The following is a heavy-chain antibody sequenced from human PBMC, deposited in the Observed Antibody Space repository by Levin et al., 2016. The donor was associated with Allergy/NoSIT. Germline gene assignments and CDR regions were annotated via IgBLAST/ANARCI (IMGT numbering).Heavy chain of an antibody. CDR2: IYYTGST. J-gene: IGHJ4*02. CDR1: GGSISSYY. V-gene: IGHV4-59*01. Sequence: SETLSLTCTVSGGSISSYYWSWIRQPPGKGLDWIGYIYYTGSTSYNPSLKSRVTISVDTSKNQFSLKLSSVTAADTAVYYCARGLGYSYGYWGQGTLVTVSS. CDR3: ARGLGYSYGY. D-gene: IGHD5-18*01.